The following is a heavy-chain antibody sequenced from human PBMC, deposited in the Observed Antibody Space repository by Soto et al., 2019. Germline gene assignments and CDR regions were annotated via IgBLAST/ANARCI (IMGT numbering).Heavy chain of an antibody. D-gene: IGHD6-13*01. CDR2: IIPIFGTA. CDR3: ARGAPPGSVQQLVLHYYYGMDV. J-gene: IGHJ6*02. CDR1: GGTFSSYA. Sequence: QVQLVQSRAEVKKPRSSVKVSCKASGGTFSSYAISWVRQAPGQGLQWMGGIIPIFGTANYAQKLQGRVTITADESTSTAYKELSSLRSEDTAVYYCARGAPPGSVQQLVLHYYYGMDVWGQGTTVTVSS. V-gene: IGHV1-69*01.